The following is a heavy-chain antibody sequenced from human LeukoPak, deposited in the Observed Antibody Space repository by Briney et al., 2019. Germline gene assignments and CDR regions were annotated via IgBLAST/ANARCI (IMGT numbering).Heavy chain of an antibody. D-gene: IGHD1-26*01. CDR1: GFTFSGYG. J-gene: IGHJ4*02. CDR3: AKDGGSYSSYPFDY. Sequence: GGSLRLSCAASGFTFSGYGMHWVRQAPGKGLEWVAVISYEGSNKYYADSLKGRFTISGDNSKNTLYLQMNSLRAEDTAVYYCAKDGGSYSSYPFDYWGQGTLVTVSS. CDR2: ISYEGSNK. V-gene: IGHV3-30*18.